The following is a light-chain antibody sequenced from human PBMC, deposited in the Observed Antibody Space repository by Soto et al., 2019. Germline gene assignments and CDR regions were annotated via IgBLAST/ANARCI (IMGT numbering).Light chain of an antibody. Sequence: DIQMTQSPSTLSASVGDRVTITCRASQSISSWLAWYQQKPGKAPKLLIYDASSLESGVPSRFSGSGSGTEFTLTISRLQPDDFATYYCQQYNRPSWTFRQGTKVEIK. V-gene: IGKV1-5*01. CDR1: QSISSW. CDR3: QQYNRPSWT. CDR2: DAS. J-gene: IGKJ1*01.